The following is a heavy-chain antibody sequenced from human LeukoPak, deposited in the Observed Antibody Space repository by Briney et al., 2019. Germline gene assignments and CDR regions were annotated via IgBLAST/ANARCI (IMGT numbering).Heavy chain of an antibody. D-gene: IGHD3-22*01. CDR3: ARHSNKYDYDSSGHYRSFDY. J-gene: IGHJ4*02. Sequence: PGGSLRLSCAASGFTFTFYWMSWVRQAPGRGLEWVANIKQDGSDKYYVDSVKGRFTISRDNPKNSLYLQMNSLRAEDTAFYFCARHSNKYDYDSSGHYRSFDYWGQGTLVSVSS. CDR2: IKQDGSDK. CDR1: GFTFTFYW. V-gene: IGHV3-7*01.